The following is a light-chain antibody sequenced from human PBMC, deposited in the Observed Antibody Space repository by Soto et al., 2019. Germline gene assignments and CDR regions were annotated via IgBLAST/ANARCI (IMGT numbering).Light chain of an antibody. CDR1: QSVSSGQ. V-gene: IGKV3-20*01. CDR2: DTS. Sequence: EIVLTQSPGTLSLSPGERATLSCRASQSVSSGQLAWYQQKPGQAPRLLIYDTSRRVAGSPDRFSGSGCGTDFTLTINRLEPEDFAVYYCQQYGSSPLYTFGQGTKLEI. CDR3: QQYGSSPLYT. J-gene: IGKJ2*01.